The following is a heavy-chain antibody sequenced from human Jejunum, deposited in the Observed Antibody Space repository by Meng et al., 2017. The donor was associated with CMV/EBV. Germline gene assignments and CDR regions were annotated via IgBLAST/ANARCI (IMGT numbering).Heavy chain of an antibody. CDR1: GGSINNYY. CDR3: ARGPGASTREGFDH. D-gene: IGHD1-26*01. V-gene: IGHV4-4*07. CDR2: FYSSDTY. J-gene: IGHJ4*02. Sequence: QLQLKESGPGLVKPSETLSLTCTVSGGSINNYYWSWIRQSAGKGLEWIRRFYSSDTYNYHPSLNSRVTMSLDTSKKQFSLILSSVTAADTARYYCARGPGASTREGFDHWGLGTLVTVSS.